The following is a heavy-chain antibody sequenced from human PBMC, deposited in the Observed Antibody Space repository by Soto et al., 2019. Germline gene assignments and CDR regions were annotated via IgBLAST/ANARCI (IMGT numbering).Heavy chain of an antibody. CDR3: ARARKYYDCEFDP. D-gene: IGHD3-9*01. Sequence: SETLSLTCTVSGGSISSSSYYWGWIRQPPGKGLEWIGSIHYSGSTYYNPSLKSRVTISVDTSKNQFSLKLSSVTAADTAVYYCARARKYYDCEFDPWGQGTLVTVSS. CDR2: IHYSGST. V-gene: IGHV4-39*07. J-gene: IGHJ5*02. CDR1: GGSISSSSYY.